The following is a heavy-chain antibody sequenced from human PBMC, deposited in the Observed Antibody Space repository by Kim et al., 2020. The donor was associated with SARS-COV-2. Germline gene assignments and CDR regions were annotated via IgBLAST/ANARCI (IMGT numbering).Heavy chain of an antibody. Sequence: GGSLRLSCAASGFTFSNAWMSWVRQAPGKGLEWVGRIKSKTDGGTTDYAAPVKGRFTISRDDSKNTLYLQMNSLKTEDTAVYYCTTVEGYGSGAFPHYNWFDPWGQGTLVTVSS. J-gene: IGHJ5*02. V-gene: IGHV3-15*01. CDR2: IKSKTDGGTT. CDR1: GFTFSNAW. D-gene: IGHD3-10*01. CDR3: TTVEGYGSGAFPHYNWFDP.